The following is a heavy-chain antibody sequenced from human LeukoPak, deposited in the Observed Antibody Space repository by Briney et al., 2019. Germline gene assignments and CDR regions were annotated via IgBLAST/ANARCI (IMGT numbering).Heavy chain of an antibody. CDR2: ISSSGSTI. CDR3: ARDNYYDSSGYVIDY. CDR1: GFTFSSYE. V-gene: IGHV3-48*03. D-gene: IGHD3-22*01. J-gene: IGHJ4*02. Sequence: GGSLRLSCAASGFTFSSYEMNWVRQAPGKGLEWVSYISSSGSTIYYADSVKGRFTISRDNAKNSLYLQMNSLRAEDTAVYYCARDNYYDSSGYVIDYWGQGTLVTVSS.